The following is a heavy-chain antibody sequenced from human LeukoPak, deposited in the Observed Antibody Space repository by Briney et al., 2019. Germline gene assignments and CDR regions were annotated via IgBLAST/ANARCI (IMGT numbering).Heavy chain of an antibody. V-gene: IGHV1-24*01. Sequence: ASVRVSCEVSGYTLTGLWMHWVRQAPGKGLEWVAGFEPEDGETIYAEKLQGRVTMTEDTSTDSAYMELSSLRSEDTAVYYCATDPRGYSYGYPSGAFDIWGQGTMVTVSS. J-gene: IGHJ3*02. CDR1: GYTLTGLW. CDR2: FEPEDGET. D-gene: IGHD5-18*01. CDR3: ATDPRGYSYGYPSGAFDI.